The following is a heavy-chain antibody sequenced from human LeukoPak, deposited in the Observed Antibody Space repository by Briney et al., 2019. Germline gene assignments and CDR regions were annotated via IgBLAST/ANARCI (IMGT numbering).Heavy chain of an antibody. Sequence: PGGSLRLSCAASGFTFSSYAMHWVRQAPGKGLEWVAVISYDGSNKYYADSVKGRFTISRGNSKNALYLQMNSLRAEDTAVYYCARDRLYSSSWTGFDPWGQGTLVTVSS. D-gene: IGHD6-13*01. CDR3: ARDRLYSSSWTGFDP. CDR2: ISYDGSNK. V-gene: IGHV3-30-3*01. J-gene: IGHJ5*02. CDR1: GFTFSSYA.